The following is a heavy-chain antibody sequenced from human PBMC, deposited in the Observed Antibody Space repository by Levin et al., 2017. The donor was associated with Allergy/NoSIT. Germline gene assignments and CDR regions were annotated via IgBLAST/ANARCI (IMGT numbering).Heavy chain of an antibody. CDR3: ARELHDYGDYVGYFDY. D-gene: IGHD4-17*01. V-gene: IGHV4-31*03. CDR2: IYYSGST. J-gene: IGHJ4*02. CDR1: GGSISSGGYY. Sequence: SETLSLTCTVSGGSISSGGYYWSWIRQHPGKGLEWIGYIYYSGSTYYNPSLKSRVTISVDTSKNQFSLKLSSVTAADTAVYYCARELHDYGDYVGYFDYWGQGTLVTVSS.